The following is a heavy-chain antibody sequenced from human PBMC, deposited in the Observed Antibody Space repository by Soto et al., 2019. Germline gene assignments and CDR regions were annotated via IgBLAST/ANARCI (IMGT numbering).Heavy chain of an antibody. CDR3: AGIGEDVYYGMDV. D-gene: IGHD2-21*01. J-gene: IGHJ6*02. V-gene: IGHV4-4*07. CDR1: GGSMRSDY. CDR2: IYSRGDT. Sequence: SETLSLTCSVSGGSMRSDYWNWLRQPAGKGLEWIGRIYSRGDTNYNPSVKSRVTMSVDTSKNEFSLRLNSVTAADTAVYYCAGIGEDVYYGMDVWGQGTTVTVSS.